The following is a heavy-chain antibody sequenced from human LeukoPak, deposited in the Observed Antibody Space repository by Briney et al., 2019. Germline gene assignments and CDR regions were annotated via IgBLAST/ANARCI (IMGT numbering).Heavy chain of an antibody. V-gene: IGHV4-4*03. CDR1: GGSISNTNW. Sequence: PETPSLTCGVSGGSISNTNWWTWVRQPAGKGLEWIGEVNLQGSTNYNPSLKSRVAISVDKSENHISLKLTSVTAADTAVYYCAREGGPYRPLDYSGQGALVSAAS. CDR2: VNLQGST. J-gene: IGHJ4*02. CDR3: AREGGPYRPLDY.